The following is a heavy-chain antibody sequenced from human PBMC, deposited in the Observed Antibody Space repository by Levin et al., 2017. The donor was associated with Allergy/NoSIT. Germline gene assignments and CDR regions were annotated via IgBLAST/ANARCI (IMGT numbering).Heavy chain of an antibody. Sequence: HGESLKISCAASGFAFSSYWMYWVRQPPGGGLVWVSRIRYDGGDTAYADSVRGRFAISRDNAKNTLYLDMNSLRVDDTAVYYCTTLYSVSPPDFWGQGTLVTVSS. J-gene: IGHJ4*02. D-gene: IGHD5/OR15-5a*01. CDR3: TTLYSVSPPDF. V-gene: IGHV3-74*01. CDR2: IRYDGGDT. CDR1: GFAFSSYW.